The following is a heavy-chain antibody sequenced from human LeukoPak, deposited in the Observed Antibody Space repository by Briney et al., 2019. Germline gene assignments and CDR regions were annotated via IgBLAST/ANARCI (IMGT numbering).Heavy chain of an antibody. CDR2: INPNSGGT. CDR3: ARHVVGVGFDY. Sequence: SVKVSCKASGYTFTGYYMHWVRQAPGQGLEWMGWINPNSGGTNYAQKFQGRVTMTRDTSISTAYMELNSLRAEDTAVYYCARHVVGVGFDYWGQGTLVTVSS. CDR1: GYTFTGYY. D-gene: IGHD3-22*01. J-gene: IGHJ4*02. V-gene: IGHV1-2*02.